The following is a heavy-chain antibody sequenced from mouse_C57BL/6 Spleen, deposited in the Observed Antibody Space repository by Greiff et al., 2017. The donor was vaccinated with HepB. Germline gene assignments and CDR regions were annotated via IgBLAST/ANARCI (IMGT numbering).Heavy chain of an antibody. CDR2: IDPSDSYT. V-gene: IGHV1-69*01. Sequence: QVQLQQPGAELVMPGASVKLSCKASGYTFTSYWMHWVKQRPGQGLEWIGEIDPSDSYTNYNQKFKGKSTLTVDKSSSTAYMQLSSLTSEDSAVYCCARCDGYDVWCFDVWGTGTTVTVSS. J-gene: IGHJ1*03. CDR3: ARCDGYDVWCFDV. D-gene: IGHD2-2*01. CDR1: GYTFTSYW.